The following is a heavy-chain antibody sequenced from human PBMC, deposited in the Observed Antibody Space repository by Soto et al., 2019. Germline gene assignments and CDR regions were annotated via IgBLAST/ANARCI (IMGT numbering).Heavy chain of an antibody. Sequence: VQLLDSGGGLVQPGGSLRLSCAASGFTFSNYAMTWVRQGPGKGLEWVSGISGSGGRSYYADSVKGRFTISRDNSKRPLYLQMNSLRAEDTAVYYCAKAYFVWSSEQPYYFDYWGQGTLVTVSS. CDR2: ISGSGGRS. CDR3: AKAYFVWSSEQPYYFDY. CDR1: GFTFSNYA. J-gene: IGHJ4*02. D-gene: IGHD3-16*01. V-gene: IGHV3-23*01.